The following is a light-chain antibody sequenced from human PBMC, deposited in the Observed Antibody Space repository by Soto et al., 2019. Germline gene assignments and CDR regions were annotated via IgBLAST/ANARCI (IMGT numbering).Light chain of an antibody. CDR1: SSDVGGYNY. Sequence: QSALTQPPSASGSPGQSVTISCTGTSSDVGGYNYVSWYQQHPGKAPKLMIYEVSKRPSGVPDRFSGSKSGNTASLTVSGLQSEDEADYYCSSYAGSNPVFGGGTKLPVL. CDR3: SSYAGSNPV. V-gene: IGLV2-8*01. J-gene: IGLJ2*01. CDR2: EVS.